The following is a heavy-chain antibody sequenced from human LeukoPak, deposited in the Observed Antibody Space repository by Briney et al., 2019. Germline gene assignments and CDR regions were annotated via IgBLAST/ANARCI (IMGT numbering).Heavy chain of an antibody. CDR1: GYSFTSYW. V-gene: IGHV5-51*01. D-gene: IGHD3-22*01. Sequence: GESLKISCKGSGYSFTSYWIGWVRQMPGKGLEGMGIIYPGDSDTRYSPSFQGQVTISADKSISTAYLQWSSLKASDTAMCYCARCNYYDSSGYYLSRSTSNSGFDYWGQGTLVTVSS. CDR2: IYPGDSDT. J-gene: IGHJ4*02. CDR3: ARCNYYDSSGYYLSRSTSNSGFDY.